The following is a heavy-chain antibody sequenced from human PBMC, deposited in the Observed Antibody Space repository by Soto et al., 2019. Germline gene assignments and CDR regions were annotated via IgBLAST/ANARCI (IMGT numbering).Heavy chain of an antibody. Sequence: QVQLVESGGILVKTGGSLRLSCAPSGFTFRDFYMSWIRQTPGRGLEWLSYISGSGSGMSYADSVKGRFTVSRDNAKNTLYLQMNSLRVEDTAVYYCARDRSNLGLDDWDQGTLVIVSS. CDR1: GFTFRDFY. J-gene: IGHJ4*02. CDR2: ISGSGSGM. D-gene: IGHD3-3*01. CDR3: ARDRSNLGLDD. V-gene: IGHV3-11*01.